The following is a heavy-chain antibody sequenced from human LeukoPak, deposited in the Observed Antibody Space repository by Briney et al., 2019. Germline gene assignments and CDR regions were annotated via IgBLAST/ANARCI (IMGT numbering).Heavy chain of an antibody. V-gene: IGHV4-31*03. CDR1: GGSISSGDFY. CDR3: ARDRLGDPNYDIWTGYSRDNFFDP. CDR2: INYRGST. D-gene: IGHD3-9*01. J-gene: IGHJ5*02. Sequence: PSETLSLTCTVSGGSISSGDFYWGWIRQLPGKGLEWIGYINYRGSTFYNPSLESRVTIAVDTSKNQFSLKVISVTAADTAVYYCARDRLGDPNYDIWTGYSRDNFFDPWGQGILVTVSS.